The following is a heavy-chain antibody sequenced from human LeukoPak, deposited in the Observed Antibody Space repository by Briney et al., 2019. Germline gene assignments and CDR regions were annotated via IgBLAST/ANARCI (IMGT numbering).Heavy chain of an antibody. Sequence: GGSLRLSCAASGFIVSNNYMSWVRQAPGKGLEWVSIIYSDGDTDYANSVKGRFTISRDNFKNTLYLQMNSLRADDTAVYYCAKDGGVWFGESNDYWGQGTLVTVSS. CDR3: AKDGGVWFGESNDY. J-gene: IGHJ4*02. CDR1: GFIVSNNY. V-gene: IGHV3-53*01. D-gene: IGHD3-10*01. CDR2: IYSDGDT.